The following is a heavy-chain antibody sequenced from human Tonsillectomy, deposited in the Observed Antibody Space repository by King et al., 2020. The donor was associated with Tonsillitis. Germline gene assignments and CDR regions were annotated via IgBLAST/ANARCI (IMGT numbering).Heavy chain of an antibody. V-gene: IGHV3-23*03. CDR1: GFTFSSYA. CDR2: IYSGGSST. Sequence: EVQLVESGGGLVQPGGSLRLSCAASGFTFSSYAMSWVRQAPGKGLEWVSVIYSGGSSTYYADSVKGRFTISRDNSKNTLYLQMNSLRAEDTAVYYCATQRPLGSSSWYYCGMDVWGQGTTVTVSS. D-gene: IGHD6-13*01. CDR3: ATQRPLGSSSWYYCGMDV. J-gene: IGHJ6*02.